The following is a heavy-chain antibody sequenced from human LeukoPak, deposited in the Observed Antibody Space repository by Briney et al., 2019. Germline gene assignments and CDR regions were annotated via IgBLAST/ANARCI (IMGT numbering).Heavy chain of an antibody. J-gene: IGHJ4*02. CDR2: ISGSGGST. D-gene: IGHD2-2*01. CDR1: GFTFSSYA. V-gene: IGHV3-23*01. Sequence: PGGSLRLSCAASGFTFSSYAMSWVRQAPGKGLEWVSAISGSGGSTYYADSVKGRFTISRDNSKNTLYLQMNSLRAEDTAVYYCAKDRGRYCSSTSCYPWDYWGQGTLVTVSS. CDR3: AKDRGRYCSSTSCYPWDY.